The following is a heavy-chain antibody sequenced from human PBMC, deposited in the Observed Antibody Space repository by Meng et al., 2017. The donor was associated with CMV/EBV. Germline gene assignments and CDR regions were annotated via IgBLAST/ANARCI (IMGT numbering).Heavy chain of an antibody. Sequence: CAASGFTFSNAWMSWVRQAPGKGLEWVGRIKSKTDGGTTDYAAPVKGRFTISRDDSKNTLYLQMNSLKTEDTAVYYCTTPIYSYGPPFGYWGQGTLVTVS. CDR3: TTPIYSYGPPFGY. CDR1: GFTFSNAW. D-gene: IGHD5-18*01. J-gene: IGHJ4*02. V-gene: IGHV3-15*01. CDR2: IKSKTDGGTT.